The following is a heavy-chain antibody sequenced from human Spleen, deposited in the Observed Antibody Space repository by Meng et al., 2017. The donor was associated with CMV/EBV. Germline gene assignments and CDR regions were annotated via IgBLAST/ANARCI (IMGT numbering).Heavy chain of an antibody. D-gene: IGHD6-6*01. CDR1: GFTFDDYA. J-gene: IGHJ4*02. CDR2: ISWNSGSI. Sequence: SLKISCAASGFTFDDYAMHWVRQPPGKGLEWVSGISWNSGSIGYADSVKGRFTISRDNAKNSLFLQMSNLRAEDTAVFYCVRHTRRSPGDYWGQGTVVTVSS. CDR3: VRHTRRSPGDY. V-gene: IGHV3-9*01.